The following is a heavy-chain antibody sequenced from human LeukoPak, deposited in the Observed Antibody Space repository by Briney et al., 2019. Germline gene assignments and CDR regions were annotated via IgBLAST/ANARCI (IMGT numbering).Heavy chain of an antibody. V-gene: IGHV1-69*13. J-gene: IGHJ4*02. CDR1: GGTFGSYA. CDR2: IIPIFGTA. Sequence: ASVKVSCKASGGTFGSYAISWVRQAPGQGLEWMGGIIPIFGTANYAQKFQGRVTITADESTSTAYMELSSLRSEDTAVYYCARDYSPYCSSTSCPYFWGQGTLVTVSS. D-gene: IGHD2-2*01. CDR3: ARDYSPYCSSTSCPYF.